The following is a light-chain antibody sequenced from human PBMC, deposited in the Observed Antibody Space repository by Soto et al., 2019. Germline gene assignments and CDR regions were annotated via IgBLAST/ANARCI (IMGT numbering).Light chain of an antibody. Sequence: VLTQSPGTLSLSPGERATLFCRAGQSVSSGDLAWYQQKPGQAPRLLIYGASNRATGIPDRFSGSGSGTDFTLTISSLEPEDVAVYYCQHDRSSPLPFGGGTKVEIK. V-gene: IGKV3-20*01. CDR1: QSVSSGD. J-gene: IGKJ4*01. CDR2: GAS. CDR3: QHDRSSPLP.